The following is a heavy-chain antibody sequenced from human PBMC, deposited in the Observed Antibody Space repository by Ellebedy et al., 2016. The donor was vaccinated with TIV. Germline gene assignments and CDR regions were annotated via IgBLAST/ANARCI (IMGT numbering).Heavy chain of an antibody. Sequence: AASVKVSCKASGYTFTGYYIHWARQAPGEGLEWMGRINPDRGDTDYAQKFQGRVTMTRDTSISTAYMEMSRLRSDDTAVYFCARGLGWLQRDSDYWGQGTLVTVSS. CDR2: INPDRGDT. CDR3: ARGLGWLQRDSDY. D-gene: IGHD5-24*01. J-gene: IGHJ4*02. CDR1: GYTFTGYY. V-gene: IGHV1-2*06.